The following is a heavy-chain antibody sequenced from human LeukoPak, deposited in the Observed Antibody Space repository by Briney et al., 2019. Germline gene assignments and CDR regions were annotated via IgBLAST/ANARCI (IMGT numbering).Heavy chain of an antibody. CDR1: GGSFSGYY. Sequence: KPSETLSLTCAVYGGSFSGYYWSWIRQPPGKGLEWSGEINHSGSTNYNPSLKSRATISVDTSKNHFSLKLSSVTAADTAVYYCARGLDSSGPGYYFDYWGQGTLVTVSS. J-gene: IGHJ4*02. CDR3: ARGLDSSGPGYYFDY. CDR2: INHSGST. V-gene: IGHV4-34*01. D-gene: IGHD3-22*01.